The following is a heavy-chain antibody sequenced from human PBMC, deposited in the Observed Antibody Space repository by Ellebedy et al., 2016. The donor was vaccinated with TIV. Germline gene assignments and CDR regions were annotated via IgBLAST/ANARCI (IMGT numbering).Heavy chain of an antibody. CDR3: ACAIDPRSSVDI. CDR1: GYTFTGYY. V-gene: IGHV1-2*02. CDR2: INPNSGGT. D-gene: IGHD2-21*01. J-gene: IGHJ3*02. Sequence: ASVKVSCXASGYTFTGYYMHWVRQAPGQGLEWMGWINPNSGGTNYAQKFQGRVTMTRDTSTSTVYMELSSLRSEDTAVYYCACAIDPRSSVDIWGQGTMVTVSS.